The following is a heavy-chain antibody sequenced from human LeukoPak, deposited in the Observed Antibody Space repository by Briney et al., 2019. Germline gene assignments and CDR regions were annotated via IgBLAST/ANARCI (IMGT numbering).Heavy chain of an antibody. CDR3: ARVLDGGNSGAHY. Sequence: PSETLSLTCAVYGGSFSGYYWSWIRQPPGKGLEWIGEINHSGSTNYNPSLKSRVTISLDTPKNQFSLKLSSVTAADTAVYYCARVLDGGNSGAHYWGQGTLVTVSS. CDR2: INHSGST. V-gene: IGHV4-34*01. J-gene: IGHJ4*02. D-gene: IGHD4-23*01. CDR1: GGSFSGYY.